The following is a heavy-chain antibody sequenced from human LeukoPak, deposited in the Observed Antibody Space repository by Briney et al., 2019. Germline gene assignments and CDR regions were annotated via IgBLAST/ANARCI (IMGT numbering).Heavy chain of an antibody. CDR3: ARVGVSGRIAAAGTHFQH. Sequence: ASVKVSCKASGYTFTSYYMHWERQAPGQGLEWMGIINPSGGSTSYAQKFQGRVTMTRDTSTSTVYMELSSLRSEDTAVYYCARVGVSGRIAAAGTHFQHWGQGTLVTVSS. V-gene: IGHV1-46*01. CDR1: GYTFTSYY. J-gene: IGHJ1*01. CDR2: INPSGGST. D-gene: IGHD6-13*01.